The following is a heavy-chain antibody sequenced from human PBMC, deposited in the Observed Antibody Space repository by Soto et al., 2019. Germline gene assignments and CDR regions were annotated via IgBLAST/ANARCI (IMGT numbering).Heavy chain of an antibody. V-gene: IGHV1-8*01. CDR3: ARTRFGAVAGT. D-gene: IGHD6-19*01. CDR1: GYTFTSYD. J-gene: IGHJ5*02. Sequence: QVQLVQSGAEVKKPGASVKVSCKTSGYTFTSYDIHWVRQATGQGPEWMGWMNPNSGNTVYAQKFQGRITMTRNTSMSTAYMELGSLRPEDTAVYYCARTRFGAVAGTWGQGTLVTVSS. CDR2: MNPNSGNT.